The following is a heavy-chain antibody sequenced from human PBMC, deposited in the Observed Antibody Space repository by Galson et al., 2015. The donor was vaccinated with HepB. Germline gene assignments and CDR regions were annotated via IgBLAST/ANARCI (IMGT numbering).Heavy chain of an antibody. V-gene: IGHV3-64D*06. J-gene: IGHJ4*02. D-gene: IGHD3-16*01. Sequence: SLRLSCAASGFTFSSYAMHWVRQAPGKGLEYVSAISSNGGSTYYADSVKGRFTISRDNSKNTLYLQISSLRAEDTAVYYCVKDGGDYVWGSYVGCDYWGQGTLVTVSS. CDR3: VKDGGDYVWGSYVGCDY. CDR1: GFTFSSYA. CDR2: ISSNGGST.